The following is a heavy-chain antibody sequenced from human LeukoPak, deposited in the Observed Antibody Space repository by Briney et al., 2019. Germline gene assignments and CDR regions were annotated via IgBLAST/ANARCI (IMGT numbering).Heavy chain of an antibody. J-gene: IGHJ5*02. CDR2: MSPNTGDT. CDR1: GYTFTDYH. Sequence: ASLKASCKASGYTFTDYHIHWVLQAPGHGLKWIGWMSPNTGDTLSTPNFQGRVTMSRDTSINTASLGLTSVTSDDTAVYCARGQVLVGGNWFDPWGQGTLVTVSS. D-gene: IGHD3-10*01. CDR3: ARGQVLVGGNWFDP. V-gene: IGHV1-2*02.